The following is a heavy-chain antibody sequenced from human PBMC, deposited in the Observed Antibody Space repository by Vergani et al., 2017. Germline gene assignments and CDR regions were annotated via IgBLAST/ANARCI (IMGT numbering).Heavy chain of an antibody. CDR3: AKETSGWPFDY. CDR2: IWYDGSNK. Sequence: QVQLVESGGGVVQPGRSLRLSCAASGFTFSSYSMHWVRQAPGKGLEGVAVIWYDGSNKYYADSVKGRFTISRDNSKNTLYLEMNSLRAEDTAVYYCAKETSGWPFDYGGQGTLVTVSS. V-gene: IGHV3-33*06. D-gene: IGHD6-19*01. J-gene: IGHJ4*02. CDR1: GFTFSSYS.